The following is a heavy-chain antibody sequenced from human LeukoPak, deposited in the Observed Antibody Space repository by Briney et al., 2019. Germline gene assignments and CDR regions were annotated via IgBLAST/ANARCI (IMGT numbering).Heavy chain of an antibody. D-gene: IGHD6-6*01. CDR2: IIPIFGTA. J-gene: IGHJ6*02. CDR3: AGLDEYSSPSTYYGKDV. V-gene: IGHV1-69*13. Sequence: SVKVSCKASGGTFSSYAISWVRQAPGQGLEWMGGIIPIFGTANYAQKFQGRVTITADESTGTAYMELSSLRSEDTAVYYCAGLDEYSSPSTYYGKDVWGQGTTGNVSS. CDR1: GGTFSSYA.